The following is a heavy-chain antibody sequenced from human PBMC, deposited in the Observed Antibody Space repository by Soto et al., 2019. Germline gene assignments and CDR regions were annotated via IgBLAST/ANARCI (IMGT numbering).Heavy chain of an antibody. CDR2: ISYDGSNK. CDR3: ARYPTEGYFDY. J-gene: IGHJ4*02. Sequence: QVQLVESGGGVVQPGRSLRLSCAASGFTFSSYAVHWVRQAPGKGLEWVAVISYDGSNKYYADSVKGRFTISRDNSKNMLYLQMNSLRAEDTAVYYCARYPTEGYFDYWGQGTLVTVSA. CDR1: GFTFSSYA. V-gene: IGHV3-30-3*01.